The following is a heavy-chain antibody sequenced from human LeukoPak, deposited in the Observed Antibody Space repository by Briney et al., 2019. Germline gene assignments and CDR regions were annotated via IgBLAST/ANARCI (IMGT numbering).Heavy chain of an antibody. D-gene: IGHD1-26*01. CDR1: GFTFSSYG. CDR2: IGGSSTTI. J-gene: IGHJ3*02. V-gene: IGHV3-48*01. CDR3: AKEMYPYSGSYSGAFDI. Sequence: GGSLRLSCAASGFTFSSYGMNWVRQAPGKGLEWVSYIGGSSTTIYYADSVKGRFTISRDNAKNSLYLQMNSLRAEDTAVYYCAKEMYPYSGSYSGAFDIWGQGTMVTVSS.